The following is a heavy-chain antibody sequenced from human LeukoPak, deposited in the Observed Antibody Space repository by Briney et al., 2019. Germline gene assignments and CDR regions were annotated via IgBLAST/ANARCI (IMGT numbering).Heavy chain of an antibody. V-gene: IGHV4-59*06. CDR3: ARDVLRASSGYTYFDY. J-gene: IGHJ4*02. D-gene: IGHD3-22*01. CDR2: IYYSGST. CDR1: GGSISSYY. Sequence: KTSETLSLTCTVSGGSISSYYWSWIRQHPGKGLEWIGYIYYSGSTYYNPSLKSRVTISVDTSKNQFSLKLSSVTAADTAVYYCARDVLRASSGYTYFDYWGQGTLVTVSS.